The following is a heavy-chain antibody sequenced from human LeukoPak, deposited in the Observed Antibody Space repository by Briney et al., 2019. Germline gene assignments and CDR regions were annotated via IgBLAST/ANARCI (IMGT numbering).Heavy chain of an antibody. D-gene: IGHD5-12*01. CDR3: ARDVRWLRFVSDH. CDR2: ISSSSSTV. Sequence: PGGSLRLSCAASGFTFSDYSMNWVRQAPGKGLEWVPYISSSSSTVYYADSVKGRFTISRDNAKNSLYLQMNSLRDEDTAVYYCARDVRWLRFVSDHWGQGIPVTVSS. V-gene: IGHV3-48*02. CDR1: GFTFSDYS. J-gene: IGHJ4*02.